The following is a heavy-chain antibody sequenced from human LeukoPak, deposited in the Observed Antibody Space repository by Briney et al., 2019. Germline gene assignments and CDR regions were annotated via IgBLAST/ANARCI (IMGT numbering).Heavy chain of an antibody. Sequence: ASVKVSCKASGGTFSSYAIGWVRQAPGQGLEWMGWMNTYNGNANYAQKFRGRVTMTTDTSTNMAYLEVRSLGSDGQAVYYCARRGFNYGQGYFDPWGQGTLVTVSS. CDR1: GGTFSSYA. J-gene: IGHJ5*02. CDR2: MNTYNGNA. D-gene: IGHD5-18*01. CDR3: ARRGFNYGQGYFDP. V-gene: IGHV1-18*01.